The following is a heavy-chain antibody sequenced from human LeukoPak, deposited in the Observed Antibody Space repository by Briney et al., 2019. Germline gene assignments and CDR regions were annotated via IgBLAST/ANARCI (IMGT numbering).Heavy chain of an antibody. V-gene: IGHV1-2*06. J-gene: IGHJ4*02. D-gene: IGHD6-19*01. CDR2: INPNSGGT. CDR1: GYTFTGYY. CDR3: ARYIAVAGKDFDY. Sequence: ASVKVSCKASGYTFTGYYMHWVRQAPGQGLEWMGRINPNSGGTNYAQKFQGRVTMTRDTSISTAYMELSRLRSDDTAVYYCARYIAVAGKDFDYWGQGTLVTVSS.